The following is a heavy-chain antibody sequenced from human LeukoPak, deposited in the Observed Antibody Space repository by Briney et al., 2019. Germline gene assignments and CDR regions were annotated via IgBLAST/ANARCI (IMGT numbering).Heavy chain of an antibody. Sequence: SETLSLTCTVSGGSISNSNYHWGWIRQPPGKGLEWIGSIYYSGTTYYNPSLKSRVTISVDTSKNQFSLMLSSVTAADTAVYFCARRRIAVAGGDFDYWGQGTLVTVSS. CDR2: IYYSGTT. V-gene: IGHV4-39*01. CDR3: ARRRIAVAGGDFDY. J-gene: IGHJ4*02. CDR1: GGSISNSNYH. D-gene: IGHD6-19*01.